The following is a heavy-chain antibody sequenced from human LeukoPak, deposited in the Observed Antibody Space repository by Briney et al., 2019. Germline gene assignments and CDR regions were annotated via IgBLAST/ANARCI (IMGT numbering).Heavy chain of an antibody. CDR2: IYYSGST. D-gene: IGHD1-20*01. CDR1: GGSISSSSYY. J-gene: IGHJ4*02. V-gene: IGHV4-39*01. Sequence: PSETLSLTCTVSGGSISSSSYYWGWIRQPPGKGLEWIGSIYYSGSTYYNPSLKSRVTISVDTSKNRFSLKLSSVTAADTAVYYCATYNWNDFDHWGQGTLVTVSS. CDR3: ATYNWNDFDH.